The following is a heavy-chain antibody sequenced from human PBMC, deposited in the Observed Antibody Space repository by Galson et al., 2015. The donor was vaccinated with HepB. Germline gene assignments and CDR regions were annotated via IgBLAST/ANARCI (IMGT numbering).Heavy chain of an antibody. CDR1: GFTFSSYG. D-gene: IGHD3-10*01. CDR2: ISYDGSKK. Sequence: SLRLSCAASGFTFSSYGIHWVRQAPGKGLEWVAVISYDGSKKYYADSAKGRFTISRDNSKNTLYLQMNSLREEDTAVYYCAKVYGPLSRSPGDYWDQGTLVTVSS. CDR3: AKVYGPLSRSPGDY. J-gene: IGHJ4*02. V-gene: IGHV3-30*18.